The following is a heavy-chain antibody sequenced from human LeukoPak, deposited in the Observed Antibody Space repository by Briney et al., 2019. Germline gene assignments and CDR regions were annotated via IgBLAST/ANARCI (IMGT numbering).Heavy chain of an antibody. D-gene: IGHD6-6*01. J-gene: IGHJ4*02. Sequence: PGGSLRLSCAASGFTFSNYAMHWVRQAPGKGLEWVAFIRYDGSNKYYADSVKGRFTISRDNSKNTLYLQMNSLRAEDTAVYYCAKGPIAARQSGDYWGQGTLVTVSS. CDR3: AKGPIAARQSGDY. CDR1: GFTFSNYA. CDR2: IRYDGSNK. V-gene: IGHV3-30*02.